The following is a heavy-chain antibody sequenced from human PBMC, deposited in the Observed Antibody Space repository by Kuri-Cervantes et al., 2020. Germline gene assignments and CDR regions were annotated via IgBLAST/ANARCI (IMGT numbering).Heavy chain of an antibody. Sequence: GESLKISCAASGFTFSSYGMHWVRQAPGKGLEWLAVIWYDGSNKYYADSVKGRFTISRDNSRNTLYLQMSSLGAEDTAIYYCAKEGSRRDGYNCWFDPWGHGTLVTVSS. V-gene: IGHV3-30*02. J-gene: IGHJ5*02. CDR1: GFTFSSYG. CDR2: IWYDGSNK. CDR3: AKEGSRRDGYNCWFDP. D-gene: IGHD5-24*01.